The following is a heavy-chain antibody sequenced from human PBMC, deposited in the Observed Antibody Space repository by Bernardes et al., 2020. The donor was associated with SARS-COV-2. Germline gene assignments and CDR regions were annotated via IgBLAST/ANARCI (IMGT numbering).Heavy chain of an antibody. CDR1: GYTFTDYH. V-gene: IGHV1-2*02. CDR2: VYPKSGDT. CDR3: ASVTWSSHDGFDI. J-gene: IGHJ3*02. Sequence: ASVKVSCKASGYTFTDYHIHWVRQAPGQGLEWMGWVYPKSGDTSFAQNFQGRVTMTRDTSVSTAYMELSRLRFDDMAVYYCASVTWSSHDGFDIWGQGTVVTVSS. D-gene: IGHD6-13*01.